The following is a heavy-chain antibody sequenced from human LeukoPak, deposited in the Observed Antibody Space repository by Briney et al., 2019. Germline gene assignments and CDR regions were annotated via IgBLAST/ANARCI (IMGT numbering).Heavy chain of an antibody. CDR3: VQARRKVDY. V-gene: IGHV1-2*02. Sequence: GASVKVSCKASGYTFTGYYMHWVRQAPGQGLEWMGWINPNSGGTNYAQKFQGRVTMTRDTSISTAYMELSRLGSDDTTVYYCVQARRKVDYWGQGTLVTVSS. J-gene: IGHJ4*02. CDR2: INPNSGGT. D-gene: IGHD6-6*01. CDR1: GYTFTGYY.